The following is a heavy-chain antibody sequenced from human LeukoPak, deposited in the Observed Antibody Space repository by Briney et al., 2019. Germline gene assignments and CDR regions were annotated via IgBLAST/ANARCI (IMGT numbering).Heavy chain of an antibody. CDR2: ISGSGGST. Sequence: PGGSLRLSCAASGFTFSSYAMSWVRQAPGKGLEWVSAISGSGGSTYYADSVKGRFTISRDNAKNTLYLQMNSLRAEDTAVYYCARGGDYSWEAVPWWGQGTLVTVSS. D-gene: IGHD4-17*01. V-gene: IGHV3-23*01. CDR1: GFTFSSYA. J-gene: IGHJ4*02. CDR3: ARGGDYSWEAVPW.